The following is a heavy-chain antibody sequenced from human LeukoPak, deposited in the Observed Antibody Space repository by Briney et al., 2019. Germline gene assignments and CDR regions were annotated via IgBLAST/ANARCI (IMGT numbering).Heavy chain of an antibody. CDR1: GGTFSSYA. D-gene: IGHD3-10*01. V-gene: IGHV1-69*04. CDR2: IIPILGIA. Sequence: ASVKVSCKASGGTFSSYAISWVRQAPGQGLEWMGRIIPILGIANYAQKFQGRVTITADKSTSTAYMELSSLRSEDTAVYYCASSQNDHYGSGSYEVDYWGQGTLVTVSS. J-gene: IGHJ4*02. CDR3: ASSQNDHYGSGSYEVDY.